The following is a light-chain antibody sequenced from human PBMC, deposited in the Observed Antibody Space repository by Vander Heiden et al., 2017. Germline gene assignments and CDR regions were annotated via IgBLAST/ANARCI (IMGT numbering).Light chain of an antibody. V-gene: IGLV1-51*02. CDR1: GSNIGRNY. Sequence: QPVLPQPPSVSAAPGQTVSTSCSGGGSNIGRNYVSWYLQVSGTAPKLLIHENNKRPSGIPDRFSASKSGTSATLGISGRQPGDEADYYCATWETDLTAVVFGGGTKLTVL. CDR2: ENN. J-gene: IGLJ2*01. CDR3: ATWETDLTAVV.